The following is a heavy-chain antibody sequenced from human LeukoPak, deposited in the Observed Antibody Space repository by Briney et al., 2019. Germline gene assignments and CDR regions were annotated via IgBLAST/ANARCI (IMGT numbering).Heavy chain of an antibody. Sequence: ASVKVSCKASGYTFTSYYMHWVRQAPGQGLEWMGIINPSGGSTGYAQKFQGRVTMTRDTSTSTVYMELSSLRSEDTAVYYCARDRELLWFGELLFYGMDVWGQGTTVTVSS. D-gene: IGHD3-10*01. CDR1: GYTFTSYY. J-gene: IGHJ6*02. CDR3: ARDRELLWFGELLFYGMDV. V-gene: IGHV1-46*01. CDR2: INPSGGST.